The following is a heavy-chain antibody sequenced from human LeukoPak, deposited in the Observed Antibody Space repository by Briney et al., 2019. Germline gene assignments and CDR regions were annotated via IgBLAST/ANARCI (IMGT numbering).Heavy chain of an antibody. D-gene: IGHD3-16*01. V-gene: IGHV6-1*01. J-gene: IGHJ4*02. Sequence: SQTLSLTCAISGDSVSSNSAAWNWIRQSPSRGLEWLGRTYYRSKWYNDYALSVKSRITINPDTSRNQFSLQLNSVTPEDTAVYYCARDQDYVWGSSHIDYWGQGTLVTVSS. CDR1: GDSVSSNSAA. CDR3: ARDQDYVWGSSHIDY. CDR2: TYYRSKWYN.